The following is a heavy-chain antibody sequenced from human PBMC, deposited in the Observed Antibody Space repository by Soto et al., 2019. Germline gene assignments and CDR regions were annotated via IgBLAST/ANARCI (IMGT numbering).Heavy chain of an antibody. D-gene: IGHD3-3*01. CDR1: GGSISSSSYY. Sequence: ASETLSLTCTVSGGSISSSSYYWGWIRQPSGKGLEWIGSIYYSGSTYYNPSLKSRVTISVDTSKNQFSLKLSSVTAADTAVYYCAGGDYDFWSGYHLFDYWGQGTLVTVSS. J-gene: IGHJ4*02. V-gene: IGHV4-39*01. CDR3: AGGDYDFWSGYHLFDY. CDR2: IYYSGST.